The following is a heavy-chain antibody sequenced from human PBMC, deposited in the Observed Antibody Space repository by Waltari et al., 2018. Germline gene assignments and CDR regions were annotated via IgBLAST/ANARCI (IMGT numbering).Heavy chain of an antibody. D-gene: IGHD2-15*01. CDR3: VRNRGWQQFDF. CDR1: DSPLAHYW. V-gene: IGHV3-7*01. Sequence: EVQLVESGGGWVRPGGSLGLPCAPLDSPLAHYWMGWVRQAPGKGLEWVAGIKEDGGRKDYVDSVKGRFTISRDNAKSTLYLQMNSLRAEDTAVFYCVRNRGWQQFDFWGQGTLVTVSS. J-gene: IGHJ4*02. CDR2: IKEDGGRK.